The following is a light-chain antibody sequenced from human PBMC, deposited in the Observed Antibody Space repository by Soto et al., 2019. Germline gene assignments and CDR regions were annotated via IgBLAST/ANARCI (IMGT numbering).Light chain of an antibody. Sequence: EIVMTQSPATLSVSPGERATLSCRASRSVSSNLAWYQQKPGQAPRLLIYGASTRATGIPARFSGSGSGTEFTLTISSLQSEDFAVYYCQQYNNWPRTFVQGTKV. CDR1: RSVSSN. CDR2: GAS. J-gene: IGKJ1*01. V-gene: IGKV3-15*01. CDR3: QQYNNWPRT.